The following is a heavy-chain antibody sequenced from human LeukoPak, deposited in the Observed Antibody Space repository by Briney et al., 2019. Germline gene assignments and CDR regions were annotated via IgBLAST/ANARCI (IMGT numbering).Heavy chain of an antibody. CDR1: GYTFTGYY. V-gene: IGHV1-2*02. CDR3: ARDRKHSSGDY. J-gene: IGHJ4*02. D-gene: IGHD6-19*01. CDR2: INPNSGGT. Sequence: GASVTVSCKASGYTFTGYYMHWVRQAPGQGREGMGWINPNSGGTNYAQKFQGRVTMTRDTSISTAYMELSRLRSDDTAVYYCARDRKHSSGDYWGQGTLVTVSS.